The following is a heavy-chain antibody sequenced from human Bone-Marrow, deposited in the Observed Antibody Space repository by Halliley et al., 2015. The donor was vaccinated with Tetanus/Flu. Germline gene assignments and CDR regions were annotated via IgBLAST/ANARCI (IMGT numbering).Heavy chain of an antibody. D-gene: IGHD3-16*01. Sequence: LGWVAVVGNSGGRTYYADSVRGRFTISRDNSNDKLYLQMNSLRAEDTAVYFCAAEGTLRGLDLNYWGRGTLVTVSS. CDR3: AAEGTLRGLDLNY. J-gene: IGHJ4*02. V-gene: IGHV3-23*01. CDR2: VGNSGGRT.